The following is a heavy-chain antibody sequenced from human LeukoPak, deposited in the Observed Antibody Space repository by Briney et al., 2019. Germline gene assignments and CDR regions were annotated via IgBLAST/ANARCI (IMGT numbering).Heavy chain of an antibody. Sequence: ASVKVSCKASGGTFSSYAISWVRQAPGQGLEWMGGIIPIFGTANYAQKFQGRVTITADKSTSTAYMELSSLRSEDTAVYYCATTSGSYRGGLLFDYWGQGTLVTVSS. CDR1: GGTFSSYA. CDR2: IIPIFGTA. D-gene: IGHD1-26*01. J-gene: IGHJ4*02. V-gene: IGHV1-69*06. CDR3: ATTSGSYRGGLLFDY.